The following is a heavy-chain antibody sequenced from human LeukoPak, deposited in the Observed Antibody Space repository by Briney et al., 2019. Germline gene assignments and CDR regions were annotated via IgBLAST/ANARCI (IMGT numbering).Heavy chain of an antibody. V-gene: IGHV1-69*05. J-gene: IGHJ6*03. CDR2: IIPIFGTA. Sequence: SVKVSCKASGGTFSSYAISWVRQAPGQGLEWMGGIIPIFGTANYAQKFQGRVTITTDESTSTAYMELSSLRSEDMAVYYCARAWQQQGAVYYYYMDVWGKGTTVTVSS. CDR1: GGTFSSYA. D-gene: IGHD6-13*01. CDR3: ARAWQQQGAVYYYYMDV.